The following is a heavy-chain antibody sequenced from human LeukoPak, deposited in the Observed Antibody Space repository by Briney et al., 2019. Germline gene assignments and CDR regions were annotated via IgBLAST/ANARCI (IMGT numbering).Heavy chain of an antibody. CDR3: ARTGGSTSCDY. CDR2: INHSGST. Sequence: PSETLSLTCAVYGGSFSGYYWSWIRQPPGKGLEWIGEINHSGSTNYNPSLKSRVTISVDTSKNQFSLKLSSVTAADTAVYYCARTGGSTSCDYWGQGTLVTVSS. D-gene: IGHD2-2*01. J-gene: IGHJ4*02. V-gene: IGHV4-34*01. CDR1: GGSFSGYY.